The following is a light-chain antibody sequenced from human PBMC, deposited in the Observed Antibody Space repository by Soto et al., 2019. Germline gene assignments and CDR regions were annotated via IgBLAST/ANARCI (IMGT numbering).Light chain of an antibody. V-gene: IGLV2-8*01. CDR2: EVI. J-gene: IGLJ1*01. Sequence: QSVLTQPPSASGSPGQSVTISCTGASSDVGGYNYVSWYQQHPGKAPKLMIYEVIKRPSGVPDRFSGSKSGNTASLTVSGLQAEDEADYFCSSYAGNGYVFVTGTKVTVL. CDR1: SSDVGGYNY. CDR3: SSYAGNGYV.